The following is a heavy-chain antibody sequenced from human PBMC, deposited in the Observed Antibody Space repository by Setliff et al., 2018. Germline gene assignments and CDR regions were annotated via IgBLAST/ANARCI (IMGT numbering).Heavy chain of an antibody. Sequence: SETLSLTCSVSGASISTTYYYWDWIRQSPEKGLEWIGTIYNPSLKSRVTMSVDTSKNQFSLNLTSVTAADTAVYYCARASVVHAIAVGYWGQGTLVTVSS. CDR2: IY. V-gene: IGHV4-39*01. J-gene: IGHJ4*02. CDR1: GASISTTYYY. D-gene: IGHD2-15*01. CDR3: ARASVVHAIAVGY.